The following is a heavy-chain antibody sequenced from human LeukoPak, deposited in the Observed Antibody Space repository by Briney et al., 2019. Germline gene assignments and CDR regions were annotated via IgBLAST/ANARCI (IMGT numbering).Heavy chain of an antibody. CDR1: GFTFSSYG. Sequence: GGSLRLSCVASGFTFSSYGMHWVRQAPGKGLEWVAFIQYDGSKDYYADYVKGRFTISRDNSKNTLYMQMNSLRPEDTAVYYCAKGLYSYNSSGFPAWGQGTLVTVSS. CDR3: AKGLYSYNSSGFPA. CDR2: IQYDGSKD. V-gene: IGHV3-30*02. D-gene: IGHD3-22*01. J-gene: IGHJ5*02.